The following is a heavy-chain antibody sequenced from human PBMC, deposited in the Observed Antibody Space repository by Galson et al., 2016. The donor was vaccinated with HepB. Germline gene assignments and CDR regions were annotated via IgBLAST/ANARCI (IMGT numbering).Heavy chain of an antibody. Sequence: SLRLSCAASGFAFSSHWMHWVRQDLGKGLVWVSRINRDGTISDYADSLKGRFTISRDNAKNTLYLQMNSLRAEDTAVYFCVRDHSVVPTTAYNWFDPWGRGTLVTVSS. CDR1: GFAFSSHW. D-gene: IGHD4-23*01. J-gene: IGHJ5*02. CDR3: VRDHSVVPTTAYNWFDP. V-gene: IGHV3-74*01. CDR2: INRDGTIS.